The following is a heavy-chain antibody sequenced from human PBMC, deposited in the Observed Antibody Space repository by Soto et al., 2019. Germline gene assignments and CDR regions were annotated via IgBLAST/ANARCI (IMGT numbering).Heavy chain of an antibody. D-gene: IGHD6-19*01. CDR2: INHSGST. J-gene: IGHJ6*02. CDR1: GGSFSGYY. CDR3: ASVQSNYYYGMDV. V-gene: IGHV4-34*01. Sequence: SETLSLTCAVYGGSFSGYYWSWIRQPPGKGLEWIGEINHSGSTNYNPSLKSRVTISVDTSKNQFSLKLSPVTAADTAVYYCASVQSNYYYGMDVWGQGTTVTVSS.